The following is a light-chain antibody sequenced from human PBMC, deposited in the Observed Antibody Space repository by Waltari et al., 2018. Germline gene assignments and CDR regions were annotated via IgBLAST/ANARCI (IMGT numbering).Light chain of an antibody. CDR2: GAF. J-gene: IGKJ1*01. CDR3: QQYYDWPPWT. CDR1: QSVSGH. Sequence: EIVMTQSPATLSVSPGERATLSCRASQSVSGHLAWYQQKPGQAPRLIIHGAFTRATGIPARFSGSGSGTEFSLTISSLQSEDFAIYYCQQYYDWPPWTFGQGNKVEL. V-gene: IGKV3D-15*01.